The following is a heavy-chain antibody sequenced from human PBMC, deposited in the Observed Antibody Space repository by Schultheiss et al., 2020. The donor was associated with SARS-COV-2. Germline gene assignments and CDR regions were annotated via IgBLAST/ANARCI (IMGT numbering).Heavy chain of an antibody. CDR3: AKPKPRESGSYSGAFEI. CDR2: ISGSGATT. D-gene: IGHD1-26*01. V-gene: IGHV3-23*01. CDR1: GFSFTSYS. J-gene: IGHJ3*02. Sequence: GGSLRLSCAASGFSFTSYSMSWVRQAPGKGLEWVSAISGSGATTQYADSVKGRFTISRDNSKNSLYVQMNSLRAEDTAIYYCAKPKPRESGSYSGAFEIWGHGTMVTVSS.